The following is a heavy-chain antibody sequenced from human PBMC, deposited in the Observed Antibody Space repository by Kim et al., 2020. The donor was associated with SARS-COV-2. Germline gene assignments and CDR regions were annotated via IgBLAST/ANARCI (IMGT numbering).Heavy chain of an antibody. CDR1: GGSFSGYY. D-gene: IGHD6-19*01. J-gene: IGHJ4*02. CDR2: INHSGST. V-gene: IGHV4-34*01. CDR3: AREGYSSGLY. Sequence: SETLSLTCAVYGGSFSGYYWSWIRQPPGKGLEWIGEINHSGSTNYNPSLKSRVTISVDTSKNQFSLKLSSVTAADTAVYYCAREGYSSGLYWGQGTLVTVSS.